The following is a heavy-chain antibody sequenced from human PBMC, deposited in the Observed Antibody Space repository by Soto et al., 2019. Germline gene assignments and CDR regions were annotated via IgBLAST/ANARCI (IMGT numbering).Heavy chain of an antibody. CDR1: GFTFSSYA. V-gene: IGHV3-23*01. J-gene: IGHJ6*03. CDR3: AKAGPVDYYGDDGSYYYYYYMDV. CDR2: ISGSGGST. Sequence: LRLSCAASGFTFSSYAMSWVRQAPGKGLEWVSAISGSGGSTYYADSVKGRFTISRDNSKNTLYLQMNSLRAEDTAVYYCAKAGPVDYYGDDGSYYYYYYMDVWGKGTTVTVSS. D-gene: IGHD4-17*01.